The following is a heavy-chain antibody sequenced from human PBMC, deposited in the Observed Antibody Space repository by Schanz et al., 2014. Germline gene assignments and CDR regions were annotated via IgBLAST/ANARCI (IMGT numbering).Heavy chain of an antibody. CDR1: GFSFGNYA. V-gene: IGHV3-74*02. CDR3: ARGRVLES. CDR2: INSVGSNT. J-gene: IGHJ5*02. Sequence: EVQLVESGGGLVQPGKSLRLSCEASGFSFGNYAMSWVRQAPGKGLVWVARINSVGSNTDYADSVKGRFTISRDNAKNSLFLQMNSLRPEDTAVYYCARGRVLESWRQGTLVTVSS. D-gene: IGHD1-1*01.